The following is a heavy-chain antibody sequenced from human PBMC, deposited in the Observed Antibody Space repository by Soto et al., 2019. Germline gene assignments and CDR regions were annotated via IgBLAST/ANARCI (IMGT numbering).Heavy chain of an antibody. CDR1: GYTFTSYG. Sequence: ASVTVSCKASGYTFTSYGISWVRQAPGQGLEWMGWISAYNGNTNYAQKLQGRVTMNTDTSTSTAYMELRSLRSDDTAVYYCARDSASGLSRAFDIWGQGTMVTVSS. V-gene: IGHV1-18*01. CDR3: ARDSASGLSRAFDI. CDR2: ISAYNGNT. J-gene: IGHJ3*02. D-gene: IGHD3-3*01.